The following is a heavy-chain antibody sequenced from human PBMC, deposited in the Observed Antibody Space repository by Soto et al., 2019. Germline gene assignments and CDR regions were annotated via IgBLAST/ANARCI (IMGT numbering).Heavy chain of an antibody. CDR1: AYTFTSYG. CDR3: ERGSNDIDY. Sequence: QVQLVQSGAGLKKPGSSVKGSCKGSAYTFTSYGISWVRQAPGQVREWMGWISAYNGNTNYAQKLKGRVTRTTDTSTSKAYMEIRSLSSDDTAVYYCERGSNDIDYWGQGTLVTVSS. CDR2: ISAYNGNT. V-gene: IGHV1-18*01. J-gene: IGHJ4*02. D-gene: IGHD1-1*01.